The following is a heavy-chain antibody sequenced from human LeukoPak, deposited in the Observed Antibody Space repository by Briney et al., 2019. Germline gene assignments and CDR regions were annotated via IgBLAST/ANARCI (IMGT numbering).Heavy chain of an antibody. V-gene: IGHV3-23*01. CDR1: GFTVSSNY. J-gene: IGHJ4*02. Sequence: GGSLRLSCAASGFTVSSNYMSWVRQAPGKGLEWVSAISGSGGSTYYADSVKGRFTISRDNSKNTLYLQMNSLRAEDTAVYYCAKDSEDYYDSSGYANWGQGTLVTVSS. CDR2: ISGSGGST. CDR3: AKDSEDYYDSSGYAN. D-gene: IGHD3-22*01.